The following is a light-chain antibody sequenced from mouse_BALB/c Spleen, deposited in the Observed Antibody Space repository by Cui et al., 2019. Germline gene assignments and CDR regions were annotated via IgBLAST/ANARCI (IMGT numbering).Light chain of an antibody. CDR3: QQYSKFPYT. CDR1: QGLSNY. CDR2: YTS. J-gene: IGKJ2*01. V-gene: IGKV10-94*01. Sequence: DIQMTQTTSSLSASLGDRVTISCSASQGLSNYLNWYQQKPDATVKLLIYYTSSLHSGDPSRFSGSGSGTDYSLTISNLEPEDSATYYCQQYSKFPYTFGGGTKLEIK.